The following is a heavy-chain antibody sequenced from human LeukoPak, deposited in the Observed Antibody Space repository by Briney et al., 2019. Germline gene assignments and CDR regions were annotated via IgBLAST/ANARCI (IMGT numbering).Heavy chain of an antibody. CDR3: ARYREVGATVDY. J-gene: IGHJ4*02. D-gene: IGHD1-26*01. V-gene: IGHV4-4*02. CDR2: IHHSGST. CDR1: GGSISTNNW. Sequence: SETLSLTCAVSGGSISTNNWWTWVRQPPGKGLEWIGEIHHSGSTDYNPSLKSRVTISPDKSKNQFSLTLTSVTAADTAVYYCARYREVGATVDYWGQGTLVTVSS.